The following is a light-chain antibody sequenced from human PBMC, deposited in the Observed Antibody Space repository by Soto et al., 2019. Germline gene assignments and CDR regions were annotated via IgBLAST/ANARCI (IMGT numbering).Light chain of an antibody. CDR2: DVS. Sequence: QYVLSHPLSVSWSPGQSVTISCTGTSSDVGGYSYLSWYQQHPGKGPKLMIYDVSKRPSGVPDRFSGSKSGNTASLTISGLQAEDEADYYCCSYAGSNTFYVFGTGTKVTVL. CDR3: CSYAGSNTFYV. V-gene: IGLV2-11*01. CDR1: SSDVGGYSY. J-gene: IGLJ1*01.